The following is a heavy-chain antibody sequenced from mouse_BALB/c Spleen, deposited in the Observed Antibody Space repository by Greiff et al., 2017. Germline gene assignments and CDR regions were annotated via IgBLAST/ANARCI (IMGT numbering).Heavy chain of an antibody. CDR3: AIYYGYDGGDYYAMDY. CDR1: GFTFSSYA. Sequence: DVHLVESGGGLVKPGGSLKLSCAASGFTFSSYAMSWVRQSPEKRLEWVAEISSGGSYTYYPDTVTGRFTISRDNAKNTLYLEMSSLRSEDTAMYYCAIYYGYDGGDYYAMDYWGQGTSVTVSS. J-gene: IGHJ4*01. CDR2: ISSGGSYT. V-gene: IGHV5-9-4*01. D-gene: IGHD2-2*01.